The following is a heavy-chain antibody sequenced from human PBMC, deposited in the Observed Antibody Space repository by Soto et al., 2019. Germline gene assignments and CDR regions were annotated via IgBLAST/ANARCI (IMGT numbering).Heavy chain of an antibody. D-gene: IGHD3-3*01. V-gene: IGHV3-23*01. CDR1: GFTFSSYA. J-gene: IGHJ5*02. Sequence: GGSLRLSCAASGFTFSSYAMSWVRQAPGKGLDWVSAISGSGGSTYYADSVKGRFTISRDNSKNTLYLQMNSLRAEDTAVYYCAKRGVDYDFWSGYVNWFDPWGQGTLVTVSS. CDR2: ISGSGGST. CDR3: AKRGVDYDFWSGYVNWFDP.